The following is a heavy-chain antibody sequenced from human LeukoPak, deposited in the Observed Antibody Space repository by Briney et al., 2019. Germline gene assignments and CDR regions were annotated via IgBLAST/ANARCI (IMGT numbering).Heavy chain of an antibody. CDR2: ISGSGGST. CDR1: GFTFSSYA. Sequence: PGGSLRLSCAASGFTFSSYAMSWVRQAPGKGLKWVPAISGSGGSTYCADSVKGRFTISRDNSKNTLYLQMNSLRAEDTAVYYCAKSHDYVWGLGMDVWGQGTTVTVSS. D-gene: IGHD3-16*01. CDR3: AKSHDYVWGLGMDV. V-gene: IGHV3-23*01. J-gene: IGHJ6*02.